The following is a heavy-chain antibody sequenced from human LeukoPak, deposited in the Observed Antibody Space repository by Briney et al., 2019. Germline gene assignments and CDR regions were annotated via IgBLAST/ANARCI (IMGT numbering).Heavy chain of an antibody. J-gene: IGHJ5*02. CDR1: GYTFTSYG. Sequence: GASVKVSCKASGYTFTSYGISWVRQAPGQGLEWMGWISAYNGNTNYAQKLQGRVTMATDTSTSTAYMELRSLRSDDTAVYYCARDRYYGSGFISRYWFDPWGQGTLVTVSS. V-gene: IGHV1-18*01. CDR3: ARDRYYGSGFISRYWFDP. D-gene: IGHD3-10*01. CDR2: ISAYNGNT.